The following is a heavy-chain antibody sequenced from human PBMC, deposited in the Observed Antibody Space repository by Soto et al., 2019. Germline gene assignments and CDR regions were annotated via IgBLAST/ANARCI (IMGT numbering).Heavy chain of an antibody. CDR1: KASISDSYW. J-gene: IGHJ5*02. CDR2: ISHSGET. Sequence: SETKSLPCSVSKASISDSYWWPWVRQSADKGLEWIGEISHSGETNYNPSLKNRVSMSVDKSKNQFSLKVTSVTVADAATYYCAAVSGGCGRTTCQIDPWGRGILVTVSS. CDR3: AAVSGGCGRTTCQIDP. V-gene: IGHV4-4*02.